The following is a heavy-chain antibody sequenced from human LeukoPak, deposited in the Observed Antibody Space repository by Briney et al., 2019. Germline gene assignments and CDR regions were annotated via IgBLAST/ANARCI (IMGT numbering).Heavy chain of an antibody. V-gene: IGHV3-23*01. CDR2: ISGSGGST. Sequence: PGGSLRLSCAASEFTFSSYAMSWVRQAPGKGLEWVSAISGSGGSTYYADSVKGRFTISRDNSKNTLYLQMNSLRAEDTAVYYCAKVSVAVVQGAFDYWGQGTLVTVSS. J-gene: IGHJ4*02. D-gene: IGHD6-19*01. CDR1: EFTFSSYA. CDR3: AKVSVAVVQGAFDY.